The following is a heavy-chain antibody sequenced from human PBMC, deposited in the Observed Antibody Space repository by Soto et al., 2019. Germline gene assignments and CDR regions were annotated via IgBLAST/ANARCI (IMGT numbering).Heavy chain of an antibody. V-gene: IGHV1-46*01. J-gene: IGHJ5*02. CDR2: INPRFGST. CDR1: GYTFTRYY. CDR3: ARVCRITGTIQYNWFDP. D-gene: IGHD1-7*01. Sequence: ASVKVSCKASGYTFTRYYIHWVRQSPGQRLEWMGIINPRFGSTSYAQKFQGRVSMTRDKSTSTVYMEVSSLTAEDTAVYYCARVCRITGTIQYNWFDPWGQGPLLTVSS.